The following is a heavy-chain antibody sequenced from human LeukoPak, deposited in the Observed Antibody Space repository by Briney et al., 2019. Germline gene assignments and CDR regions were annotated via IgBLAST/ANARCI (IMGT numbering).Heavy chain of an antibody. D-gene: IGHD3-3*01. V-gene: IGHV3-30*02. Sequence: PGGSLRLSCAASGFTFSSYGMHWVRQAPGKGLEWVAFVRYDGSNKYYADSVKGRFTISRDNSKNTLYLQMNSLRAEDTAVYYCAKFSGGYYSEFDYWGQGTLVTVSS. CDR1: GFTFSSYG. CDR2: VRYDGSNK. J-gene: IGHJ4*02. CDR3: AKFSGGYYSEFDY.